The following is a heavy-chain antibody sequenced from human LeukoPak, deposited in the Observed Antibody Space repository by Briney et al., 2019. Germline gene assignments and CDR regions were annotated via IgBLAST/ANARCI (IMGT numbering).Heavy chain of an antibody. CDR2: ISYDGSNK. J-gene: IGHJ4*02. CDR3: ARDWNWNYLDY. V-gene: IGHV3-30-3*01. Sequence: GGSLRLSCAASGFTFSSYAMHWVRQAPGKGLEWVAVISYDGSNKYYADSVKGRFTISRGNSKNTLYLQMNSLRAEDTAVYYCARDWNWNYLDYWGQGTLVTVSS. D-gene: IGHD1-1*01. CDR1: GFTFSSYA.